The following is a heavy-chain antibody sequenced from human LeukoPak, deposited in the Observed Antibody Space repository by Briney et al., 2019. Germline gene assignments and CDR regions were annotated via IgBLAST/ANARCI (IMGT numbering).Heavy chain of an antibody. D-gene: IGHD3-22*01. CDR2: ISSSSTI. J-gene: IGHJ4*02. V-gene: IGHV3-48*01. Sequence: GGSLRLSCAASGFTFSSYSMNWVRQAPGKGLEWVSYISSSSTIYYADSVKGRFTISRDNAKNSLYLQMNSLRAEDTAVYYCAKASAMIVVVSKHFDYWGQGTLVTVSS. CDR3: AKASAMIVVVSKHFDY. CDR1: GFTFSSYS.